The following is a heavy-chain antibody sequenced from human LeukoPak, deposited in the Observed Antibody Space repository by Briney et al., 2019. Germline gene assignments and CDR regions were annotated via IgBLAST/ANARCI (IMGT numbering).Heavy chain of an antibody. D-gene: IGHD3-9*01. CDR2: IKSKADGGTT. V-gene: IGHV3-15*01. CDR1: GFTFSYAW. CDR3: TTSYYDTLTGSSTFDY. Sequence: PGGSLRLSCAASGFTFSYAWMNWVRQAPGKGLEWVGRIKSKADGGTTDYAAPVKGRFTISRYDSKNTLYLQMNSLKTEDTAVYYCTTSYYDTLTGSSTFDYWGQGTLVTVSS. J-gene: IGHJ4*02.